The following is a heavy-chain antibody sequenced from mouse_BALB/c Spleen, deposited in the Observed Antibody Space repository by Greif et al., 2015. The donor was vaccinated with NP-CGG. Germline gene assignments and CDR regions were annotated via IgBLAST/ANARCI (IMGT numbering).Heavy chain of an antibody. CDR2: ISSGGSYT. CDR3: ARDTYRYERYAMDY. D-gene: IGHD2-14*01. CDR1: GFTFSSYA. Sequence: EVKLVESGGGLVKPGGSLKLSCAASGFTFSSYAMSWVRQSPEKRLEWVAEISSGGSYTYYPDTVTGRFTISRDNAKNTLYLEMSSLRSEDTAMYYCARDTYRYERYAMDYWGQGTSVTVSS. V-gene: IGHV5-9-4*01. J-gene: IGHJ4*01.